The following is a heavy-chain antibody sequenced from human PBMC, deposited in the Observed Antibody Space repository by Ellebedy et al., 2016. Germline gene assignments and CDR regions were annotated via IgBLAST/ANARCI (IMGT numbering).Heavy chain of an antibody. CDR2: IYSCFLT. CDR3: ARDVATIPLMVSGYGMDV. V-gene: IGHV3-66*01. CDR1: VFTVSSYY. D-gene: IGHD2-8*01. Sequence: ETLSLTCAASVFTVSSYYMNWVRQAPVKGLEWVSIIYSCFLTYYGDSVKGRFTISRDDSKNTLFLQMNSLRAEDTAVYFCARDVATIPLMVSGYGMDVWGRGTTVTVSS. J-gene: IGHJ6*02.